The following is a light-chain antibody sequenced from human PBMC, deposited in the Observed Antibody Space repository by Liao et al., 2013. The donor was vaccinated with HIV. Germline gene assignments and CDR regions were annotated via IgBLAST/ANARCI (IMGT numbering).Light chain of an antibody. CDR1: ALSKQY. CDR2: QDT. V-gene: IGLV3-1*01. J-gene: IGLJ2*01. CDR3: QVWDRSSDVV. Sequence: SYELTQPPSVSVSPGQTASITCSGDALSKQYTYWYQQKPGQSPVVLIYQDTKRPSGIPERFSGSKFGNTATLTISRVEAGDEADYYCQVWDRSSDVVFGGGTKLTVL.